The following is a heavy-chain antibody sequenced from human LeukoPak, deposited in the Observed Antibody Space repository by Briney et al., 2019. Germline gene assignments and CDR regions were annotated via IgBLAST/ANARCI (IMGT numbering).Heavy chain of an antibody. V-gene: IGHV3-15*01. CDR3: TSTLVL. Sequence: GRSLRLSCAASGFTFSSYGMHWVRQAPGKGLEWVGRIKRKTDGGTTDYAAPVKGRFTISRDDSKNTLYLQMNSLRTEDTAVDYCTSTLVLRGQGTLVTVSS. J-gene: IGHJ4*02. CDR1: GFTFSSYG. CDR2: IKRKTDGGTT. D-gene: IGHD5/OR15-5a*01.